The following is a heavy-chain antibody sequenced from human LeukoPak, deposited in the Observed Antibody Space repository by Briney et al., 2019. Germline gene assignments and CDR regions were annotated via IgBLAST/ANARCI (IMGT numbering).Heavy chain of an antibody. CDR2: ISAYNGNT. D-gene: IGHD6-25*01. Sequence: ASVKVSCKASGHTFISYGISWVRQAPGQGLEWMGWISAYNGNTNYAQKLQGRVTMTTDTSTSTAYMELRSLRSDDTAVYYCARDRGQRLPHAFDIWGQGTMVTVSS. V-gene: IGHV1-18*01. CDR3: ARDRGQRLPHAFDI. J-gene: IGHJ3*02. CDR1: GHTFISYG.